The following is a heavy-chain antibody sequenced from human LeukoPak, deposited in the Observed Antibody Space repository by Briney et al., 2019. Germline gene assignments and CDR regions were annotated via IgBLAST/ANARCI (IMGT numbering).Heavy chain of an antibody. CDR3: ARDERAAAGFDP. D-gene: IGHD6-13*01. CDR1: GYTFTSYD. Sequence: ASVKVSCKASGYTFTSYDINWVRQATGQGLEWMGWMNPNSGNTGYAQKFQGRVTMTRNTSISTAYMELSSLRSEDTAVYYCARDERAAAGFDPWGQGTLVTVSS. V-gene: IGHV1-8*01. J-gene: IGHJ5*02. CDR2: MNPNSGNT.